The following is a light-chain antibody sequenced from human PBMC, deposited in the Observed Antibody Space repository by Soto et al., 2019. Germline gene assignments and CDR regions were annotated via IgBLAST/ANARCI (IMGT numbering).Light chain of an antibody. CDR3: QQYGSSPWK. CDR2: GAS. V-gene: IGKV3-20*01. J-gene: IGKJ1*01. CDR1: QSVSSSY. Sequence: EIVLTQSPGTLSLSPGERATLSCRASQSVSSSYLAWYQQKPGQAPRPLIYGASSRAIGIPDRFSGSGSGTDSTLKISRLETDDFEVYYCQQYGSSPWKFPQGPKVHIK.